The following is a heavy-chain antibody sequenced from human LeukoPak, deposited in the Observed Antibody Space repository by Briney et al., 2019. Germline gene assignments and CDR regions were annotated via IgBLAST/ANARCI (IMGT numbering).Heavy chain of an antibody. J-gene: IGHJ4*02. CDR1: GGTFSSYA. CDR3: ASQVVGIVAKLKEHYLDY. D-gene: IGHD2-15*01. Sequence: GASVKVSCKASGGTFSSYAISWVRQAPGQGLEWMGRIIPILGIANYAQKFQGRVTITADKSTSTAYMELSSLRSEDTAVYYCASQVVGIVAKLKEHYLDYWGQGTLVTVSS. V-gene: IGHV1-69*04. CDR2: IIPILGIA.